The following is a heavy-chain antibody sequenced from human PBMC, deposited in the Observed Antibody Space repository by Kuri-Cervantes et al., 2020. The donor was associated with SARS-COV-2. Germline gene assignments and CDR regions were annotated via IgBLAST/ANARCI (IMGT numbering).Heavy chain of an antibody. CDR3: ARRSSNWYPEH. J-gene: IGHJ4*02. V-gene: IGHV4-4*01. CDR1: GDSFSSSTW. D-gene: IGHD1-20*01. Sequence: GSLRLSCAVSGDSFSSSTWWSWVRQPPGKGLQWIGEIYHSGSTNYNPSLKSRVTISIDKSKNQFSLKLTSVTAADTAVYFCARRSSNWYPEHWGQGTLVTVSS. CDR2: IYHSGST.